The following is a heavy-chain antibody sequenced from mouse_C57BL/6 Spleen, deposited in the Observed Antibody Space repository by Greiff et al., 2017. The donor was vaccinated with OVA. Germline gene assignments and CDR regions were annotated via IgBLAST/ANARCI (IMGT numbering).Heavy chain of an antibody. D-gene: IGHD1-1*01. V-gene: IGHV3-6*01. Sequence: DVKLVESGPGLVKPSQSLSLTCSVTGYSITSGYYWNWIRQFPGNKLEWMGYISYDGSNNYNPSLKNRISITRDTSKNQFFLKLNSVTTEDTATYYCARDATTVVDYFDYWGQGTTLTVSS. CDR1: GYSITSGYY. CDR2: ISYDGSN. J-gene: IGHJ2*01. CDR3: ARDATTVVDYFDY.